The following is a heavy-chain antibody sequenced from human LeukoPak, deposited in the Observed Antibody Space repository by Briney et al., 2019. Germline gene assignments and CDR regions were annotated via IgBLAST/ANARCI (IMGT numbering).Heavy chain of an antibody. Sequence: PGGSLRLSCAASGFTFSSYAMSWVRQAPGEGMEWVSAISGSGGSTYYADSVKGRFTISRDNSKNTLYLQMNSLRAEDTAVYYCAKWPSSPLYIDYWGQGTLVTVSS. CDR3: AKWPSSPLYIDY. V-gene: IGHV3-23*01. CDR2: ISGSGGST. D-gene: IGHD2-2*01. J-gene: IGHJ4*02. CDR1: GFTFSSYA.